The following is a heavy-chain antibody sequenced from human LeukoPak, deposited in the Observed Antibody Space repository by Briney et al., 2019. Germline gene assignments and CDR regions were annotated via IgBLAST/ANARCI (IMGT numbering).Heavy chain of an antibody. CDR1: GDSVSSNSAA. Sequence: SQTLSLTCAISGDSVSSNSAAWNWIRQSPSRGLEWLGRAYYRSKWYNDYAGFVKSRITINPDTSKNQFSLQLNSVTPEDTGVYYCARGGSGTPPGFHHWGQGTLVTVSS. CDR2: AYYRSKWYN. CDR3: ARGGSGTPPGFHH. J-gene: IGHJ1*01. V-gene: IGHV6-1*01. D-gene: IGHD3-10*01.